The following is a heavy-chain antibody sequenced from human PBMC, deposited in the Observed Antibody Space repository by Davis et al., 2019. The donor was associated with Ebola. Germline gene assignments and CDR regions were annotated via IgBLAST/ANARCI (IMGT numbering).Heavy chain of an antibody. V-gene: IGHV4-4*02. Sequence: MPSETLSLTCAVSGGSISSSNWWSWLRQPPGKGLEWIGEIYHSGSTNYNPSLKSRVTISVDKSKNQFSLKLSSVTAADTAVYYCASGVLKPREVAWFDPWGQGTLVTVSS. CDR1: GGSISSSNW. CDR2: IYHSGST. J-gene: IGHJ5*02. CDR3: ASGVLKPREVAWFDP. D-gene: IGHD2-8*01.